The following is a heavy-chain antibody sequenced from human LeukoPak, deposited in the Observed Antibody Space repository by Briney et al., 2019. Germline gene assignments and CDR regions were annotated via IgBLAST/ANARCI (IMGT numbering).Heavy chain of an antibody. D-gene: IGHD3-16*01. CDR1: GFTFSSYS. CDR2: ISSSSSYI. J-gene: IGHJ3*02. V-gene: IGHV3-21*01. Sequence: GGSLRLSCAASGFTFSSYSMTWVRQVPGKGLEWVSSISSSSSYIYYADSVKGRFTISRDNAKNSLYLQMNSLRAEDTAVYYCARDLIIWGASLLGAFDIWGQGTMVTVSS. CDR3: ARDLIIWGASLLGAFDI.